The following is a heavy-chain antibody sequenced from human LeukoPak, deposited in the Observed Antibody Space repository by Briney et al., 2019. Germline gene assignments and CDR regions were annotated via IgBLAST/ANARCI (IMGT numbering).Heavy chain of an antibody. V-gene: IGHV1-18*01. CDR3: AREGLINSPDPGPGV. CDR1: GYIFNNYG. J-gene: IGHJ4*02. CDR2: ISPHNGIT. D-gene: IGHD1-14*01. Sequence: ASVKVSCKASGYIFNNYGISWVRQAPGQGLEWMGWISPHNGITKYPEKLQGRVTLTTDTSTSTAYMELSSLRSEDTAVYYCAREGLINSPDPGPGVWGQGTLVTVSS.